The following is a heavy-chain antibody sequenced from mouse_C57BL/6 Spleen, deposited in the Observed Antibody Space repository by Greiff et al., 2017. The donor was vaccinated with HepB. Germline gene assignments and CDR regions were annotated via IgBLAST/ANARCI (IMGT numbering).Heavy chain of an antibody. Sequence: QVQLQQSGPELVKPGASVKISCKASGYAFSSSWMNWVKQRPGKGLEWIGRIYPGDGDTNYNGKFKGKATLTADKSSSTAYMQLSSLTSEDSAVYFCARRYDGYYAFDYWGQGTTLTVSS. J-gene: IGHJ2*01. V-gene: IGHV1-82*01. CDR1: GYAFSSSW. CDR2: IYPGDGDT. D-gene: IGHD2-3*01. CDR3: ARRYDGYYAFDY.